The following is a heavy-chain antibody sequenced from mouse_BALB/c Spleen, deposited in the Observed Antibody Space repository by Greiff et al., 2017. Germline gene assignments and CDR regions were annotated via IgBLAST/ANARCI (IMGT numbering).Heavy chain of an antibody. CDR1: GYAFTNYL. J-gene: IGHJ2*01. V-gene: IGHV1-54*01. CDR2: INPGSGGT. D-gene: IGHD1-1*01. CDR3: ARRSLNYGSRVDY. Sequence: QVQLQQSGAELVRPGTSVKVSCKASGYAFTNYLIEWVKQRPGQGLEWIGVINPGSGGTNYNEKFKGKATLTADKSSSTAFMQLSSQTTDDSAGYICARRSLNYGSRVDYWGQGTTLTVSS.